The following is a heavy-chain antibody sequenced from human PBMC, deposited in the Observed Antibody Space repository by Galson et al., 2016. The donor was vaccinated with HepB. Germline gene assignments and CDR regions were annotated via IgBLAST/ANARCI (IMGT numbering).Heavy chain of an antibody. Sequence: SVKVSCKASGYSFNGHYLYWVRQAPGQGLEWMGWINPNNGGTKYVQKFQGRVSMTRDTSPNTIYIELSTLTSDDTAVYYCARDGRYGSSWPGWFDAWGQGTQVTVFS. V-gene: IGHV1-2*02. D-gene: IGHD6-19*01. CDR1: GYSFNGHY. J-gene: IGHJ5*02. CDR3: ARDGRYGSSWPGWFDA. CDR2: INPNNGGT.